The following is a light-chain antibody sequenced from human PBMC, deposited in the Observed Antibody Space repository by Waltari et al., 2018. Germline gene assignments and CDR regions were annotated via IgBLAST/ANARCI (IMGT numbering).Light chain of an antibody. CDR1: RSNIGSNS. J-gene: IGLJ3*02. CDR3: ASWDFSLTVWV. CDR2: RDN. Sequence: QSVLTQPPSASGTPGQKVTISCSGGRSNIGSNSVNWYQHFPGSAPKLLFYRDNQRHSGVPARFSVSKSGTSASLAITDLRPEDEADYYCASWDFSLTVWVFGGGSRLTVL. V-gene: IGLV1-47*01.